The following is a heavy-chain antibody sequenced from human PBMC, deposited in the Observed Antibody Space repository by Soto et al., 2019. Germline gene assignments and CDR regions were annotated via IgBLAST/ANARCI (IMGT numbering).Heavy chain of an antibody. CDR2: IYYSGST. J-gene: IGHJ5*02. Sequence: SETLSLTCLVSGCSINSSSYFWGWVRQPPGKGLEWIGSIYYSGSTYYNPSLRSRVTISVDTSKNQFSLKLSSVTAADTAVFYCARHYSSGSRNWFDPWGQGTLVTVSS. CDR1: GCSINSSSYF. D-gene: IGHD6-19*01. CDR3: ARHYSSGSRNWFDP. V-gene: IGHV4-39*01.